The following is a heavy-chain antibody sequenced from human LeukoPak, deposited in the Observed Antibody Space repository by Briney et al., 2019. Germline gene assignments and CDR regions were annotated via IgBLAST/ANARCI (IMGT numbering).Heavy chain of an antibody. Sequence: GGSLRLSCAASGFTFSSYAMHWVRQAPGKGLEWVAVISYDGSNTYYADSVKGRFTISRDNSKNTLYLQMNSLRAEDTAVYYCARDRYSGYYFVGSFDYWGQGTLVTVSS. J-gene: IGHJ4*02. D-gene: IGHD5-12*01. CDR3: ARDRYSGYYFVGSFDY. CDR1: GFTFSSYA. CDR2: ISYDGSNT. V-gene: IGHV3-30-3*01.